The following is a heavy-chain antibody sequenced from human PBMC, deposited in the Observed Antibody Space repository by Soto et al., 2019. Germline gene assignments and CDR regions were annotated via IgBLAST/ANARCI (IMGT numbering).Heavy chain of an antibody. Sequence: QVQLVQSGAEVKKPGSSVRVCCKTSEGTFNNYAISWVRQAPGQGLEWMGGIIPLFDAVKYAQKFQGRVTITADKSTSTAYMELHTLTSEDTAVYYCARDDALRETSGYFYLDYWGQGTPVTVTS. J-gene: IGHJ4*02. CDR2: IIPLFDAV. CDR3: ARDDALRETSGYFYLDY. D-gene: IGHD3-22*01. CDR1: EGTFNNYA. V-gene: IGHV1-69*06.